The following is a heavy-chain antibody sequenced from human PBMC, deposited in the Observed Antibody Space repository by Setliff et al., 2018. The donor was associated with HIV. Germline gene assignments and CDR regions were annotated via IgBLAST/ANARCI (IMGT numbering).Heavy chain of an antibody. J-gene: IGHJ1*01. V-gene: IGHV4-34*01. Sequence: ASETLSLTCAVYGGSFNGYYWSWIRQPPGKGLKWIGEINHSGSTNYNPSLKSRVTMSVDKSKNQFSLRLSSVTAADTAVYYCARARRAGSGPKYFQHWGQGTLVTVSS. D-gene: IGHD2-15*01. CDR2: INHSGST. CDR3: ARARRAGSGPKYFQH. CDR1: GGSFNGYY.